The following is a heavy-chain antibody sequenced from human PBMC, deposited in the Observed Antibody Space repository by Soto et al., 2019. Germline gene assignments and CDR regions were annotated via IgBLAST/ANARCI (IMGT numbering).Heavy chain of an antibody. CDR2: IIPILGIA. CDR1: GGTFSSYT. V-gene: IGHV1-69*02. D-gene: IGHD1-1*01. Sequence: QVQLVQSGAEVKKPGSSVKVSCKASGGTFSSYTISWVRQAPGQGLEWMGRIIPILGIANYAQKFHGRVTITADKSTSTAYMELSSLRSEDTAVYYCARVGGERSADYWGQGTLVTVSS. J-gene: IGHJ4*02. CDR3: ARVGGERSADY.